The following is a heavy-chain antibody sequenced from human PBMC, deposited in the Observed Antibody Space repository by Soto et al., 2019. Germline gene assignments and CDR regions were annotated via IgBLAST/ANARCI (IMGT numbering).Heavy chain of an antibody. D-gene: IGHD2-8*01. CDR2: ISCSGGSR. CDR3: ARAFCTNGVCYYFFDY. V-gene: IGHV3-23*01. J-gene: IGHJ4*01. CDR1: GFTFNSYT. Sequence: PGGSLRLSCAASGFTFNSYTMAWVRQAPGKGLEWVSSISCSGGSRSYADSVQGRFTISRDNSKNTLYLQMSSLRAEDTAVYYCARAFCTNGVCYYFFDYWGHGTLVTVSS.